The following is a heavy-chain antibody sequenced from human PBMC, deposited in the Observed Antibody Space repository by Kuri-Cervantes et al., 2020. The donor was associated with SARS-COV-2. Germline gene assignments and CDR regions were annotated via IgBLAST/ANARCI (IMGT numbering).Heavy chain of an antibody. CDR3: ARVSSGGGGYYFDY. D-gene: IGHD6-19*01. J-gene: IGHJ4*02. CDR2: ISSSSSTI. V-gene: IGHV3-48*02. Sequence: GESLKISCAASGFTFSSYSMNWVRQAPGKGLEWVSYISSSSSTIYYADFVKGRFTISRDNAKNSLYLQMNSLRDEDTAVYYCARVSSGGGGYYFDYWGQGTRVTGAS. CDR1: GFTFSSYS.